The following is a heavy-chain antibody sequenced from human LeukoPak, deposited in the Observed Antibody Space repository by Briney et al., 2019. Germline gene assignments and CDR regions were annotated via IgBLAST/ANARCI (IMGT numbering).Heavy chain of an antibody. J-gene: IGHJ6*03. Sequence: SETLSLTCTVSGGSISSYYWSWIRQPPGKGLEWIGYIYYSGSTNYNPSLKSRVTISVDTSKNQFSLKLSSVTAADTAVYYCARESIAVAGTTYYYYYYMDVWGKGTTVTVSS. CDR2: IYYSGST. CDR1: GGSISSYY. D-gene: IGHD6-19*01. V-gene: IGHV4-59*01. CDR3: ARESIAVAGTTYYYYYYMDV.